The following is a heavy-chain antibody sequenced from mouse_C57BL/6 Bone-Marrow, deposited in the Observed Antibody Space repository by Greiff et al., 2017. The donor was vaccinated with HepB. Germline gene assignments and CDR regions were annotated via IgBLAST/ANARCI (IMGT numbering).Heavy chain of an antibody. CDR1: GFTFSSYG. CDR3: ARRDGRGFAY. D-gene: IGHD2-3*01. Sequence: EVKLMESGGDLVKPGGSLKPSCAASGFTFSSYGMSWVRQTPDKRLEWVATISSGGSYTYYPDSVKGRFTISRDNAKNTLYLQMSSLKSEDTAMYYCARRDGRGFAYWGQGTLVTVSA. CDR2: ISSGGSYT. V-gene: IGHV5-6*02. J-gene: IGHJ3*01.